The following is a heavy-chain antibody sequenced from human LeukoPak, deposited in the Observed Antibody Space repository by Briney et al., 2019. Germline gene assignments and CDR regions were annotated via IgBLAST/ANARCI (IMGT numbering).Heavy chain of an antibody. V-gene: IGHV3-30*18. Sequence: GGSLRLSCAASGFTFSSYGMHWVRQAPGKGLEWVAVISYDGSNKYYADSVKGRFTISRDNSKNTLYLQMNSLRAEDTAVYYCAKLTPDSSGWTSWGQGTLVTVSS. CDR1: GFTFSSYG. CDR2: ISYDGSNK. D-gene: IGHD6-19*01. J-gene: IGHJ4*02. CDR3: AKLTPDSSGWTS.